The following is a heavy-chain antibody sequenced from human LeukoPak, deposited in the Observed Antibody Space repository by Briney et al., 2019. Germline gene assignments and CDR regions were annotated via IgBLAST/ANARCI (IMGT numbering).Heavy chain of an antibody. Sequence: GGSLRLSCAASGFTFSSYSMNWVRQAPGKGLEWVSYISSSSSTIYYADSVKGRFTISRDNAKNTLYLQMNSLRAEDTAVYYCAREAAAGTFYYYYYMDVWGKGTTVTVSS. D-gene: IGHD6-13*01. CDR3: AREAAAGTFYYYYYMDV. CDR1: GFTFSSYS. CDR2: ISSSSSTI. V-gene: IGHV3-48*04. J-gene: IGHJ6*03.